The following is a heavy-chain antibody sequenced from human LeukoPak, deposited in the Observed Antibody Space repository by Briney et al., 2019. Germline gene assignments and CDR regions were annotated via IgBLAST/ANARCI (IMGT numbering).Heavy chain of an antibody. CDR2: ISAYNGNT. CDR3: ARVVEGYYGSGSPNGDY. D-gene: IGHD3-10*01. CDR1: GYTFTSYG. V-gene: IGHV1-18*01. J-gene: IGHJ4*02. Sequence: ASVKVSCKASGYTFTSYGISWVRQAPGQGLEWMGWISAYNGNTNYAQKLQGRVTMTTDTSTSTAYMELSRLRSDDTAVYYCARVVEGYYGSGSPNGDYWGQGTLVTVSS.